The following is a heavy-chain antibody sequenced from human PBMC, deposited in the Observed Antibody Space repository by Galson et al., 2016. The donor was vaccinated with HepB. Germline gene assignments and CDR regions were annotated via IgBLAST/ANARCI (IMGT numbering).Heavy chain of an antibody. Sequence: ETLSLTCAVFGETFNGYYWTWIRQPPGKGLEWIGEINHSGNTNYNPSLKSRVNLSVDMSKKQISLELTSVTAADTAIYFCAGGTYYDSATRFDHWGQGSLVTVAS. CDR3: AGGTYYDSATRFDH. CDR1: GETFNGYY. CDR2: INHSGNT. V-gene: IGHV4-34*01. D-gene: IGHD5-12*01. J-gene: IGHJ5*02.